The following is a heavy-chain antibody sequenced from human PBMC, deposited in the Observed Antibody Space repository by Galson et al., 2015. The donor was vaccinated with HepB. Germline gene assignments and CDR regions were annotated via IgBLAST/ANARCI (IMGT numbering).Heavy chain of an antibody. V-gene: IGHV4-39*01. CDR3: GGQKAEGTNTWFDS. CDR1: GGSISTSSQY. CDR2: ISHSGST. J-gene: IGHJ5*01. Sequence: SETLSLTCSVSGGSISTSSQYWGWIRQPPGKGPDWIGSISHSGSTYYKPSLKSRLTILVDKSKNQYSLKLTSVTAADTAVYYCGGQKAEGTNTWFDSWGQGRLVTVSS. D-gene: IGHD2-8*01.